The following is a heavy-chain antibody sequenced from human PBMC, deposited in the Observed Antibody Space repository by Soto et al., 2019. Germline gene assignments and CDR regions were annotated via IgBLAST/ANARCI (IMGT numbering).Heavy chain of an antibody. J-gene: IGHJ4*02. Sequence: LRLSCEASGFTFSSYAMSWVRQAPVKGLEWVSAISCSGGSTYYADSVKGRFTISRDNSKNTLYLQMNSLRAGDTAVYYCAKEEVTVHHFHHEYWGEGTLVTVSS. CDR3: AKEEVTVHHFHHEY. V-gene: IGHV3-23*01. CDR1: GFTFSSYA. D-gene: IGHD2-21*02. CDR2: ISCSGGST.